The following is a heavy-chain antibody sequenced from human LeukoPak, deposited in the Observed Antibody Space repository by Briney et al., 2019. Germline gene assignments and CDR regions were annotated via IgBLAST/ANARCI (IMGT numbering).Heavy chain of an antibody. D-gene: IGHD2-8*01. CDR3: ARGVMLHASFDWFDP. Sequence: SQTLSLTCTVSGGSISSGGYYWSWIRQHPGRGLEWIGYIYYSGNTYYNPSLKSRVTISVDTSKNQFSLNLSSVTAADTAVYYCARGVMLHASFDWFDPWGQGTLVTVSS. V-gene: IGHV4-31*03. CDR1: GGSISSGGYY. J-gene: IGHJ5*02. CDR2: IYYSGNT.